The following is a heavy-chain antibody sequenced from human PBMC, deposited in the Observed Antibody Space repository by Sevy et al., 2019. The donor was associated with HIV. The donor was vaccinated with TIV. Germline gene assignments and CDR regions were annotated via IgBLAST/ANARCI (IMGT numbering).Heavy chain of an antibody. J-gene: IGHJ3*02. CDR2: ITTSGGTI. V-gene: IGHV3-48*01. D-gene: IGHD3-16*01. CDR1: GFTFSSYD. CDR3: ARDKMGGSFDI. Sequence: GGSLRLSCAASGFTFSSYDMNWVRQAPGKGLEWVSFITTSGGTIYYADSVKDRFTVSRDSAENSLYLQMNSLRVEGTAGYYCARDKMGGSFDIWGQGTMVTVSS.